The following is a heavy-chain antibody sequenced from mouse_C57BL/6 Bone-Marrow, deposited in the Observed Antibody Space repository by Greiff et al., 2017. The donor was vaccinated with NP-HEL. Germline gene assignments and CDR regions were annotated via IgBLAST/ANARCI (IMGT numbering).Heavy chain of an antibody. Sequence: EVQLVESGGGLVQPKGSLKLSCAASGFSFNTYAMNWVRQAPGKGLEWVARIRSKSNNYATYYADSVKDRFTISRDDSESMLYLQMNNLKTEDTAMYYCVRELQWYFDVWGTGTTVTVSS. J-gene: IGHJ1*03. V-gene: IGHV10-1*01. CDR3: VRELQWYFDV. CDR2: IRSKSNNYAT. CDR1: GFSFNTYA. D-gene: IGHD2-1*01.